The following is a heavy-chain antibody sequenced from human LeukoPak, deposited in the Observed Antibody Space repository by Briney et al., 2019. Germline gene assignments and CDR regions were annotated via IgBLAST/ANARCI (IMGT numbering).Heavy chain of an antibody. Sequence: GGSLRLSCVVSEFSASNYWMSWVRQAPGKGLEWVANIKQDGRQENYVDSVKGRFTISGDNAKNSVSLQMNGLLVADTAVYYCVREWAGGLAAAGTRIEGSYWGQGTQVIVSS. J-gene: IGHJ4*02. V-gene: IGHV3-7*01. CDR3: VREWAGGLAAAGTRIEGSY. D-gene: IGHD6-13*01. CDR2: IKQDGRQE. CDR1: EFSASNYW.